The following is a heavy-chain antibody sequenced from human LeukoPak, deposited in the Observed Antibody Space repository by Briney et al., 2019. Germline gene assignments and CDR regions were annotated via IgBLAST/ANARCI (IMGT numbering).Heavy chain of an antibody. Sequence: ASVKVSCKVSGYTLTELSMHWVRQAPGKGLEWTGGFDPEDGETIYAQKFQGRVTMTEDTSTDTAYMELSSLRSEDTAVYYCATGDYLTGYPALGYWGQGTLVTVSS. J-gene: IGHJ4*02. CDR1: GYTLTELS. V-gene: IGHV1-24*01. CDR3: ATGDYLTGYPALGY. CDR2: FDPEDGET. D-gene: IGHD3-9*01.